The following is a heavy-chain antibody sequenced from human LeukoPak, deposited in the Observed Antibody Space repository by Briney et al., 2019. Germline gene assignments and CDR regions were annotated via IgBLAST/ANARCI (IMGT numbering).Heavy chain of an antibody. V-gene: IGHV4-31*03. CDR2: IHHSGSS. D-gene: IGHD2-2*01. Sequence: SQTPSLTCTVSDGSIGSGTYYWSWIRQHPGKGLEWIGYIHHSGSSFYNPSLKSRVTISVDTSKNQFSLNLSSVTAADTAVYFCARETSTSSFDFWGQGTLVTVSS. CDR1: DGSIGSGTYY. CDR3: ARETSTSSFDF. J-gene: IGHJ4*02.